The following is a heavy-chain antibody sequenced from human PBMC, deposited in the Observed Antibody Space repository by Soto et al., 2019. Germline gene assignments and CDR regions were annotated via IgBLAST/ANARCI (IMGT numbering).Heavy chain of an antibody. CDR2: INAGNGNT. V-gene: IGHV1-3*01. D-gene: IGHD6-19*01. Sequence: GASVKVSCKASGYTFTSYAMHWVRQAPGQRLEWMGWINAGNGNTKYSQKFQGRVTITRDTSASTAYMELSSLRSEDTAVYYCARSRGWSGWYYFDYWGQGTLVTVSS. CDR1: GYTFTSYA. J-gene: IGHJ4*02. CDR3: ARSRGWSGWYYFDY.